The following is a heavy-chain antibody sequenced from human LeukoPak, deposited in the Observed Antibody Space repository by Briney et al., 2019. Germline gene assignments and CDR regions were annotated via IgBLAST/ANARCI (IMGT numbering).Heavy chain of an antibody. V-gene: IGHV3-23*01. CDR2: ISDSGGST. CDR1: GFTFSSYA. Sequence: GGSLRLSCAASGFTFSSYAMSWVRQAPGKGLEWVSAISDSGGSTYYADSVKGRFTISRDNSKNTLYLQMNSLRAEDTAVYYCAKSPRTTGLVRGVLDYWGQGTLVTVSS. D-gene: IGHD3-10*01. J-gene: IGHJ4*02. CDR3: AKSPRTTGLVRGVLDY.